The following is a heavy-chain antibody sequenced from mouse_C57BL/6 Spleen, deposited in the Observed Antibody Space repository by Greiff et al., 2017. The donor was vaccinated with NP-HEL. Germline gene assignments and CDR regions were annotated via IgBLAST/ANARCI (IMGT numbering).Heavy chain of an antibody. D-gene: IGHD1-1*01. V-gene: IGHV1-63*01. J-gene: IGHJ2*01. CDR2: IYPGGGYT. Sequence: QVQLQQSGAELVRPGTSVKMSCKASGYTFTNYWIGWAKQRPGHGLEWIGDIYPGGGYTNYNEKFKGKATLTADKSSSTAYMHFSSLTSEDSAIYYSARSITTVVAQGFDDWGQGTTLTVSS. CDR3: ARSITTVVAQGFDD. CDR1: GYTFTNYW.